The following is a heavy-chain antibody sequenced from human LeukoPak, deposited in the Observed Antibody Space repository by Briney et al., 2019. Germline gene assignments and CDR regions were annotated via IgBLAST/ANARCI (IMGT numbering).Heavy chain of an antibody. J-gene: IGHJ3*01. CDR2: IFFGGST. Sequence: SETLSLTCAVSGGSIDSHFWSWIRQPPGKGLEWIGNIFFGGSTNNNPSLESRLTISQDSSKNQVSLRLTSATAADTAIYYCARLKVADSESFDLWGHGTLVTVSS. CDR3: ARLKVADSESFDL. CDR1: GGSIDSHF. V-gene: IGHV4-59*08.